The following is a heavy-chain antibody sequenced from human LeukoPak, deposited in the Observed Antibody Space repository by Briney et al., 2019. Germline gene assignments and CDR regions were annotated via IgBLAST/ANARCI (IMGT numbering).Heavy chain of an antibody. Sequence: GGSLRLSCAASGFTFSSFVMSWVRQAPGQGLEWVAVVSAAGGTTNYADSVKGRFTLSRDNSKNTLHLQMRGLGAEDTAVYYCAKHYYDATGYFYSFDSWGQGTLVTVSS. D-gene: IGHD3-22*01. CDR1: GFTFSSFV. CDR2: VSAAGGTT. CDR3: AKHYYDATGYFYSFDS. J-gene: IGHJ4*02. V-gene: IGHV3-23*01.